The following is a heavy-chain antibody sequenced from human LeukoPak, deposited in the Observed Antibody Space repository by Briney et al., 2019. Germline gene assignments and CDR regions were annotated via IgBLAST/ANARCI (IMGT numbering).Heavy chain of an antibody. V-gene: IGHV1-18*01. D-gene: IGHD3-10*01. CDR1: GYTFTSYG. J-gene: IGHJ4*02. Sequence: VASVKVSCKASGYTFTSYGISWVRQAPGQGLEWMGWISACNGNTNYAQKLQGRVTMTTDTSTSTAYMELRSLRSDDTAVYYCARDMYYYGSGSYSPVDYWGQGTLVTVSS. CDR3: ARDMYYYGSGSYSPVDY. CDR2: ISACNGNT.